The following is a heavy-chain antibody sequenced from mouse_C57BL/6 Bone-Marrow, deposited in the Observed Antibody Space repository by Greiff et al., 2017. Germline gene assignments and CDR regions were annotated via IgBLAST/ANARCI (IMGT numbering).Heavy chain of an antibody. CDR2: INPSSGYT. CDR1: GYTFTSYT. D-gene: IGHD1-1*01. V-gene: IGHV1-4*01. CDR3: ARSHYCGSSPSWFAY. Sequence: QVHVKQSGAELARPGASVKMSCKASGYTFTSYTMHWVKQRPGQGLEWIGYINPSSGYTKYNQKFKDKATLTADKSSSTAYMQLSSLTSEGSAVYYCARSHYCGSSPSWFAYWGQGTLVTVSA. J-gene: IGHJ3*01.